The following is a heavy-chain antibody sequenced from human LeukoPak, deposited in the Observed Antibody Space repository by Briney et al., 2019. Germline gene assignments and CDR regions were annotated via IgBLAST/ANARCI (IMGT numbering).Heavy chain of an antibody. CDR3: AKFLIVGATRGDAFDI. Sequence: GGSLRLSCAASGFTFSSYAMSWVRQAPGKGLEWVSAISGSGGSTYYADSVKGRFTISRDNSKNTLYLQMNSLRAEDTAVYYCAKFLIVGATRGDAFDIWGQGTMVTVSS. CDR1: GFTFSSYA. CDR2: ISGSGGST. J-gene: IGHJ3*02. V-gene: IGHV3-23*01. D-gene: IGHD1-26*01.